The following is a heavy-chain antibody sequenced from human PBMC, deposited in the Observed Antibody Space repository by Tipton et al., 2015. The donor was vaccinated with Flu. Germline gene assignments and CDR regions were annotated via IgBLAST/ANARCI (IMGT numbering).Heavy chain of an antibody. CDR1: GGSISSYY. V-gene: IGHV4-59*05. Sequence: TLSLTCTVSGGSISSYYWSWIRQPPGKGLEWIGGLSYSGNTYYNPSLKSRVTISVDTSKSQFSLMLWSVTAADTAVYYCARLSYYDVDLKNFYFDYWGQGALVTVSS. CDR2: LSYSGNT. D-gene: IGHD3-10*02. CDR3: ARLSYYDVDLKNFYFDY. J-gene: IGHJ4*02.